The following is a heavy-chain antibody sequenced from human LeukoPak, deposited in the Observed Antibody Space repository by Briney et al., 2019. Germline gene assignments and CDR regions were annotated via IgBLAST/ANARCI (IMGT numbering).Heavy chain of an antibody. Sequence: SETLSLTCAVYGGSFSGYYWSWIRQPPGKGLEWIGEINHSGSTNYNPSLKSRVTISVDTSKNQFSLKLSSVTAADTAVYYCARGSQFFVIAARSFFDYWGQGTLVTVSS. J-gene: IGHJ4*02. V-gene: IGHV4-34*01. CDR1: GGSFSGYY. CDR2: INHSGST. CDR3: ARGSQFFVIAARSFFDY. D-gene: IGHD6-6*01.